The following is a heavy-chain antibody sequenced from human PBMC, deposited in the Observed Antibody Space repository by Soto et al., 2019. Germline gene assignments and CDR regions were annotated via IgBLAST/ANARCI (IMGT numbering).Heavy chain of an antibody. CDR1: GFTFSSYG. CDR3: ARGYYDFWSGYNY. CDR2: IWYDGSNK. Sequence: PGGSLRLSCAASGFTFSSYGMHWVRQAPGKGLEWVAVIWYDGSNKYYADSVKGRFTISRDNSKNTLYLQMNSLRAEDTAVYYCARGYYDFWSGYNYWGQGTLVTVSS. V-gene: IGHV3-33*01. J-gene: IGHJ4*02. D-gene: IGHD3-3*01.